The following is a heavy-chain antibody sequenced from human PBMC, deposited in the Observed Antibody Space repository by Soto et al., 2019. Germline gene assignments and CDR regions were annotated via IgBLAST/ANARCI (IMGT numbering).Heavy chain of an antibody. CDR2: INHSGST. V-gene: IGHV4-34*01. D-gene: IGHD5-18*01. CDR1: GGSFSGYY. Sequence: QVQLQQWGAGLLKPSETLSLTCAVYGGSFSGYYWSWIRQPPGKGLEWIGEINHSGSTNYNPSLKSRVTISVDTSKNQFSLKLSSVTAADTAVYYCARYVVQLWGYFDYWGQGTLVTVSS. J-gene: IGHJ4*02. CDR3: ARYVVQLWGYFDY.